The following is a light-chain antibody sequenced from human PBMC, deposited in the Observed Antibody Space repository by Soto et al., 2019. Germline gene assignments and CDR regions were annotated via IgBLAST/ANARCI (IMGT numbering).Light chain of an antibody. Sequence: KNTLSCMASQSVSSSLAWYQQKPGQAPGLLIYGASSRATGIPDRFSGSGSGADFTLTISRLEPEDFAVYYCQHRSDWLYTFGQGTKV. CDR1: QSVSSS. J-gene: IGKJ2*01. V-gene: IGKV3D-20*02. CDR3: QHRSDWLYT. CDR2: GAS.